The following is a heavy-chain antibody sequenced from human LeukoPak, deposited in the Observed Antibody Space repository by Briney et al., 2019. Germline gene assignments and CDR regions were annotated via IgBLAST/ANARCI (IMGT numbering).Heavy chain of an antibody. V-gene: IGHV3-30*18. CDR3: AKQGFRWLNYSDY. CDR2: VSYDGNNK. D-gene: IGHD4-23*01. J-gene: IGHJ4*02. Sequence: GGSLRLSCAASGFTFSNYGIHWVRQAPGKGLEWVAVVSYDGNNKYYADSVKGRFTISRDNSKNTLYLQMNSLRAEDTAVYYCAKQGFRWLNYSDYWGQGTLVTVSS. CDR1: GFTFSNYG.